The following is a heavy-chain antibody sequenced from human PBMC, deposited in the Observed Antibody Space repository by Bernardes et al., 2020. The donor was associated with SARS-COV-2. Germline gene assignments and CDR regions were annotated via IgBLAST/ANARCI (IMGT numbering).Heavy chain of an antibody. CDR3: ARGTRDSSGYYYYYYYYGMDV. J-gene: IGHJ6*02. V-gene: IGHV1-18*01. CDR2: ISAYNGNT. Sequence: ASVKVSCKASGYTFTSYGISWVRQAPGQGLEWMGWISAYNGNTNYAQKLQGRVTMTTDTSTSTAYMELRSLRSDDTAVYYCARGTRDSSGYYYYYYYYGMDVWSQGTTVTVSS. D-gene: IGHD3-22*01. CDR1: GYTFTSYG.